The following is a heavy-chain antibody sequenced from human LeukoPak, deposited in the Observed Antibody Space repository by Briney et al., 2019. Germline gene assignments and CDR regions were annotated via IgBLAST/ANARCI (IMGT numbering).Heavy chain of an antibody. Sequence: GGSLRLSCAASGFTFSSYGMHWVRQAPGKGLEWVAFIRYDGSNKYYADSVKGRFTISRDNSKNTLYLQMNSLSGEDTAVYFCARPSFNSGSYFDHWGQGTLVTVSS. CDR2: IRYDGSNK. J-gene: IGHJ4*02. CDR1: GFTFSSYG. D-gene: IGHD3-22*01. V-gene: IGHV3-30*02. CDR3: ARPSFNSGSYFDH.